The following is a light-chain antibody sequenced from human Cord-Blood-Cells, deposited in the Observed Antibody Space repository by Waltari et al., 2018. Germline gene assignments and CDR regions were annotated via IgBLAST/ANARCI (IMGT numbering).Light chain of an antibody. CDR3: QQYNSYPYT. V-gene: IGKV1-5*03. J-gene: IGKJ2*01. CDR1: QSISSR. CDR2: KAS. Sequence: DIQMTQSPSTLSASVGDRVTITCRASQSISSRLAWYQQKPGKAPKLRIYKASSLESGVPSRFSGSGSGTEFTLTISSLQPDDFATYYCQQYNSYPYTFGQGTKLEIK.